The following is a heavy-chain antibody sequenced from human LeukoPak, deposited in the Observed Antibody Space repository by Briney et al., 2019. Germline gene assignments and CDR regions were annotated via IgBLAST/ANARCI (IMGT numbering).Heavy chain of an antibody. Sequence: PSETLSLTCAVYGGSFSGYYSSWIRQPPGKGLEWIGEINHSGSTKYNPSLKSRVTMSVDTSKNPFSLKLSSVTAADTAVYYCARGGIRSGSLTRNYYYYYYMDVWGKGTTVTVSS. CDR1: GGSFSGYY. J-gene: IGHJ6*03. CDR3: ARGGIRSGSLTRNYYYYYYMDV. D-gene: IGHD3-10*01. V-gene: IGHV4-34*01. CDR2: INHSGST.